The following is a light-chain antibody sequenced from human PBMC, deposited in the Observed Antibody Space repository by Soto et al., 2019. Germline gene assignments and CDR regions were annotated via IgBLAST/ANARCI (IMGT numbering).Light chain of an antibody. CDR1: QSVLYSSNNKNY. CDR2: WAS. V-gene: IGKV4-1*01. J-gene: IGKJ3*01. Sequence: DIVMTQSPDSLAVSLGERATINCKSSQSVLYSSNNKNYLAWYQQKPGQPPKLLIYWASARASGVPDRFSGSGSGTDFTLTISSLQAEDVAVYYCQQYYSTPFTFGPGNKGDIK. CDR3: QQYYSTPFT.